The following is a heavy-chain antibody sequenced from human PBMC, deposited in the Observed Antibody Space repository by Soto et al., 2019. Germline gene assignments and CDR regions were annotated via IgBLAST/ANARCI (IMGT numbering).Heavy chain of an antibody. D-gene: IGHD2-21*01. CDR1: GFRFDDFA. CDR3: VRGRGPMNRGYFFS. V-gene: IGHV3-9*01. CDR2: ISWNSGDK. Sequence: VQMVESGGGLVKPGVSLRLSCAASGFRFDDFAMHWVRQGQGKGLEWVSGISWNSGDKDYGDSVKGRFVISRDNDKNSLDLQMNSLRPEDTAVYYCVRGRGPMNRGYFFSWGRGTLVIVSP. J-gene: IGHJ4*02.